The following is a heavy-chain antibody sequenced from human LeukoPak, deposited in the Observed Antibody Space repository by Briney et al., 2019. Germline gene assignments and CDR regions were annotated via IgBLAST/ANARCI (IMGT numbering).Heavy chain of an antibody. CDR1: GYTFTSYG. J-gene: IGHJ4*02. Sequence: GASVKVSCKASGYTFTSYGISWVRQAPGQGLEWMGWISPYNGNTNYAQNLQGRVTMTTDTSTSTAYMELRSLRSNDTAVYYCARDAVWGSYPYFDYWGQGTLVTVSS. D-gene: IGHD3-16*02. V-gene: IGHV1-18*01. CDR3: ARDAVWGSYPYFDY. CDR2: ISPYNGNT.